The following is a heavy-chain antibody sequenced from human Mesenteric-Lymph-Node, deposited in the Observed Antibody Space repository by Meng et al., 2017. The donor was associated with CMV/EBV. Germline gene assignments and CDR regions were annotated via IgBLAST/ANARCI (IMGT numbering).Heavy chain of an antibody. Sequence: GGSLRLSCAASGFSFRTYWMSWVRQAPGKGLEWVASMKQDGSERYYVDSVKGRFTISRDNAKNSLYLQMNNLRAEDTSVYYCARARQEYQLLFISQHDAFDIWGQGTMVTVSS. CDR2: MKQDGSER. V-gene: IGHV3-7*01. CDR3: ARARQEYQLLFISQHDAFDI. D-gene: IGHD2-2*01. J-gene: IGHJ3*02. CDR1: GFSFRTYW.